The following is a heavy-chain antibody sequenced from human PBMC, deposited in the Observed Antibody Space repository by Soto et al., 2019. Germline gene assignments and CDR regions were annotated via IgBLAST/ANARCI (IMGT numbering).Heavy chain of an antibody. D-gene: IGHD6-19*01. CDR3: ARRYGSVFAF. CDR1: GGSISSYY. V-gene: IGHV4-59*01. CDR2: IYYSGST. J-gene: IGHJ4*02. Sequence: QVQLQESGPGLVKPSETLSLTCTVSGGSISSYYWSWIRQPPGKGLEWIGYIYYSGSTNYNPSLKSRVTTSVHTSKNQFSLKLSSVTAADTAVYYCARRYGSVFAFWGQGTLVTVSS.